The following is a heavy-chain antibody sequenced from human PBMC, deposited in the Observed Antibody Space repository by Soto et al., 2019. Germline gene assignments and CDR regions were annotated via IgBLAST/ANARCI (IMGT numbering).Heavy chain of an antibody. Sequence: EVQLLESGGGLVQPGGSLRLSCAASGFTFSSYAMSWVRQAPGKGLEWVSAISGSGGSTYYADSVKGRFTISRDNSKNTLYLQMNSLRAEDTAVYYCAASSDWYHAFDIWGQWTMVTVSS. D-gene: IGHD6-19*01. J-gene: IGHJ3*02. CDR3: AASSDWYHAFDI. CDR2: ISGSGGST. V-gene: IGHV3-23*01. CDR1: GFTFSSYA.